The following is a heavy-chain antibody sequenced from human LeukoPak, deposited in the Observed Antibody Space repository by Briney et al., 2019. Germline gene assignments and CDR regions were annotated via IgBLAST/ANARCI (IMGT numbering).Heavy chain of an antibody. D-gene: IGHD4-17*01. J-gene: IGHJ5*02. CDR1: GYTFTSYY. V-gene: IGHV1-46*03. CDR3: AREAYGDYGNSFDP. CDR2: INRSGGST. Sequence: GASVKVSCKASGYTFTSYYMHWVRQSPGQGLEWMGIINRSGGSTSYVQKFQGRVTMTRDTSTRTVYMELSSQSSEDTAVYYGAREAYGDYGNSFDPWGQGTLVTVSS.